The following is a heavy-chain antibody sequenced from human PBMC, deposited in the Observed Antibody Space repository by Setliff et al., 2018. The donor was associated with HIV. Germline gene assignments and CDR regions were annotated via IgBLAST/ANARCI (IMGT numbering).Heavy chain of an antibody. CDR3: ARDPPGYGDSKDY. J-gene: IGHJ4*02. CDR2: IYYSGST. V-gene: IGHV4-61*01. CDR1: GGSVGSGSYS. D-gene: IGHD4-17*01. Sequence: SETLSLTCSVSGGSVGSGSYSWSWLRQSPGQGLEWLGYIYYSGSTTYNPSLRSRVTIAIDTSKNQFSLNLRSVTAADTAVYYCARDPPGYGDSKDYWGQGKLVTVSS.